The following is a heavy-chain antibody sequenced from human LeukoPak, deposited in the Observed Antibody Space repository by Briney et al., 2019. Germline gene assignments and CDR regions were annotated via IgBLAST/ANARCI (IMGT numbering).Heavy chain of an antibody. CDR3: AGFFYDNSGDAFDI. V-gene: IGHV1-69*01. CDR1: GGSFTFTSHA. CDR2: LIPIYGSA. J-gene: IGHJ3*02. D-gene: IGHD3-22*01. Sequence: SVKVSCKASGGSFTFTSHATRWVRQAPGQGLEWVGGLIPIYGSANYAQKFQGRVTITSDESTRTVYMELSSLRPEDSAVYYCAGFFYDNSGDAFDIWGQGTMVTVSS.